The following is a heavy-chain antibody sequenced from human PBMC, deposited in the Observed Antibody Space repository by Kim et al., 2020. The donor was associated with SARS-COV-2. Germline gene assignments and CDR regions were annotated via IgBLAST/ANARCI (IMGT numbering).Heavy chain of an antibody. D-gene: IGHD6-19*01. Sequence: PSLKSRVTISVDTSNNQFFLKQSSVTTADTAVYYCARQGNVRPSAWYFDYWGQGTLVTVSS. V-gene: IGHV4-39*01. J-gene: IGHJ4*02. CDR3: ARQGNVRPSAWYFDY.